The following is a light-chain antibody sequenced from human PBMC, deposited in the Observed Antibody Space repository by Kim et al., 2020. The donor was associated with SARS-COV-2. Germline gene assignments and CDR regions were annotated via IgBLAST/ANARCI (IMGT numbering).Light chain of an antibody. CDR2: EVT. CDR3: SSYTDSDTLI. V-gene: IGLV2-8*01. J-gene: IGLJ2*01. CDR1: HSDSGRFNY. Sequence: GQSVTISCTGTHSDSGRFNYVSWYQHHPGRAPKLIIYEVTRRPSGVPDRFSGSKSANTASLTVSRLQTEDEADYYCSSYTDSDTLIFGGGTQLTVL.